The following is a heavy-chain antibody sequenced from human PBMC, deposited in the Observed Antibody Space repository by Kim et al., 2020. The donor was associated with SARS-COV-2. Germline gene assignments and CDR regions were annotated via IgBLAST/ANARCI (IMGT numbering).Heavy chain of an antibody. CDR1: GESIRDGGFY. J-gene: IGHJ5*02. D-gene: IGHD2-21*01. CDR3: ARDRGPIPYWLDP. CDR2: FFSDGTI. Sequence: SETLSLTCSVTGESIRDGGFYWSWIRQPAGKRLEWIGRFFSDGTINYNPSLKGRAAILEALSKNQFSLSPASATAADSAVYYCARDRGPIPYWLDPWGQGILVTVSS. V-gene: IGHV4-61*02.